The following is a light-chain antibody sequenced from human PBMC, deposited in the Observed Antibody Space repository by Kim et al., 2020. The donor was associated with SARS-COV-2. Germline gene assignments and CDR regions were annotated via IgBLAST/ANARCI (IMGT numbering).Light chain of an antibody. V-gene: IGLV2-14*03. CDR3: SSYTSSSTLDVV. CDR1: ISDVCGYSY. J-gene: IGLJ2*01. Sequence: SVSGSCSGTISDVCGYSYDSWYHQHPGKAPKRMIYNVSNRPSGVSNRFSASKSDNTASLTISGLQAEDEADYSCSSYTSSSTLDVVFGGGTQLTVL. CDR2: NVS.